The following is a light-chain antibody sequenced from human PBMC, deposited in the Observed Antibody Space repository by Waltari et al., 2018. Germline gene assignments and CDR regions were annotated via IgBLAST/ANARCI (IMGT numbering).Light chain of an antibody. CDR2: DVF. CDR3: SSYAATNNLRNV. V-gene: IGLV2-8*01. Sequence: QSALTQPPSASGSEGQSVTISCTGAFKYVSWYQKHPGKAPKLLIYDVFKRPSGVTDRCSGAQSGDTATLTVSWVQSEDEAVYYCSSYAATNNLRNVFGTGTRLTVL. J-gene: IGLJ1*01. CDR1: AFKY.